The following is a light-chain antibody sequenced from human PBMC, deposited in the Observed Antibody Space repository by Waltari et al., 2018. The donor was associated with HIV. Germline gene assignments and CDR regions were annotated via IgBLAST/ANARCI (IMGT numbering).Light chain of an antibody. CDR1: DSNVGRPY. CDR2: RSD. J-gene: IGLJ2*01. Sequence: QSVLTQPPSESASPGQRIMISCSGTDSNVGRPYVYWYQRVPGGAPILLLYRSDQRSAGGPDRFSGSKSGTSASLTISDLRSDDEGLYFCGAWDDNLSGVFGGGTKVTVL. CDR3: GAWDDNLSGV. V-gene: IGLV1-47*01.